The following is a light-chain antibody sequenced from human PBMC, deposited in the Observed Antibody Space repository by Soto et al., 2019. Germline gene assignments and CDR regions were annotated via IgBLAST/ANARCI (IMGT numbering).Light chain of an antibody. CDR3: SSYTSSTNYV. CDR1: SIDIGTYNY. V-gene: IGLV2-14*01. J-gene: IGLJ1*01. CDR2: EVS. Sequence: HSALTQPASVSGSPGQSITISCTGTSIDIGTYNYVSWYQQHPGKAPKLIIYEVSNRPSGVSNRFSGSKSGNTASLTISGLQAEDEADYYCSSYTSSTNYVFGTGTKLTVL.